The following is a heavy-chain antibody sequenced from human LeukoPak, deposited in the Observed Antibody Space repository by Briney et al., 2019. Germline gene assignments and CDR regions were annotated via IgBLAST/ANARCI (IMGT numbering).Heavy chain of an antibody. J-gene: IGHJ2*01. CDR1: GGSISSDSYY. Sequence: SETLSLTCTVSGGSISSDSYYWSWIRQPAGKGLEWIGRIYTSGSTNYNPSLKSRVTISVDTSKNQFSLKLSSVTAADTAVYYCARRSWKNWYFDLWGRGTLVTVSS. CDR3: ARRSWKNWYFDL. D-gene: IGHD6-13*01. CDR2: IYTSGST. V-gene: IGHV4-61*02.